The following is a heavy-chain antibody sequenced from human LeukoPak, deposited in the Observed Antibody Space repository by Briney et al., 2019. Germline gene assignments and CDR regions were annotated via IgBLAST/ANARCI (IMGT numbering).Heavy chain of an antibody. V-gene: IGHV3-11*01. CDR3: AKNGDRGAYCSGGSCYPYYYYSMDV. CDR1: GFTFSDYY. CDR2: ISSSGSTI. Sequence: PGGSPRLSCAASGFTFSDYYMSWIRQAPGKGLEWVSYISSSGSTIYYADSVKGRFTISRDNSKNTLFLQLNSLRAEDTAIYYCAKNGDRGAYCSGGSCYPYYYYSMDVWGKGTTVTISS. D-gene: IGHD2-15*01. J-gene: IGHJ6*03.